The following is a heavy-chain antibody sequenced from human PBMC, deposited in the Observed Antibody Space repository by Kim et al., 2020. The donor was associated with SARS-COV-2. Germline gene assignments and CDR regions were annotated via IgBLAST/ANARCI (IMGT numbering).Heavy chain of an antibody. CDR3: AKDRLAAVGTEFEY. V-gene: IGHV3-33*03. CDR1: GFTFSKFA. J-gene: IGHJ4*02. CDR2: IWYNGNYE. D-gene: IGHD6-25*01. Sequence: GGSLRLSCAASGFTFSKFAMHWVRQVPGKGLEWVAAIWYNGNYEYYGDSVKGRFTISRDGSKNILYLQMSNLRVDDTAVYYCAKDRLAAVGTEFEYWGQG.